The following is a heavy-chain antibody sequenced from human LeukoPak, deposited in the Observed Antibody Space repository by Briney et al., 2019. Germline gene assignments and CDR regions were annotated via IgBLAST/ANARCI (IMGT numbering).Heavy chain of an antibody. V-gene: IGHV1-8*01. CDR1: GYTFTSYD. CDR2: MNPNSGNK. Sequence: GASVTVSCKASGYTFTSYDINWVRQATGQGLEWMGWMNPNSGNKGYAQKFQGRVTMTRTTSISTAYMDLSSLRSEDTALYYCARLAAAGKYYYYYYYMDVWGKGTTVTVSS. J-gene: IGHJ6*03. CDR3: ARLAAAGKYYYYYYYMDV. D-gene: IGHD6-13*01.